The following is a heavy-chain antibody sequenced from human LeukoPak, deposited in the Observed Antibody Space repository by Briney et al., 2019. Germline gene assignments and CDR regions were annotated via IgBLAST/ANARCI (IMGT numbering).Heavy chain of an antibody. CDR1: GFPAITNN. Sequence: GGSLRLSCAASGFPAITNNMNWSGRAPGRGREGVSILYSGSDTYYADSVKGRFTISRDSSKNILSLQMNNLRAEDTAVYYCARVGDHFHWYLDLWGRGTLVTVSS. CDR2: LYSGSDT. CDR3: ARVGDHFHWYLDL. J-gene: IGHJ2*01. D-gene: IGHD3-10*01. V-gene: IGHV3-53*01.